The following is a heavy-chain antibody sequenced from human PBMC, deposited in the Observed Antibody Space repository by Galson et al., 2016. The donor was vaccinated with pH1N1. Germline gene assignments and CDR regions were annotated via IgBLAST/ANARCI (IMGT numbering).Heavy chain of an antibody. D-gene: IGHD3-10*01. CDR1: GGSISSSNW. Sequence: SETLSLTCAVSGGSISSSNWWSWVRQPPGKGLEWIGEIYHSGSTSYNPSLKGRVTISLDKSKNQFSLKLSSVTAADTAVYYCAREGGVYYGSGRHENWFDPWGQGTLVTVSS. J-gene: IGHJ5*02. V-gene: IGHV4-4*02. CDR3: AREGGVYYGSGRHENWFDP. CDR2: IYHSGST.